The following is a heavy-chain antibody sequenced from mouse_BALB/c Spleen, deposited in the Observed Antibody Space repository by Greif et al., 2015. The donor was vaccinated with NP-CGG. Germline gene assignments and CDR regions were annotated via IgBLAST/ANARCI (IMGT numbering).Heavy chain of an antibody. CDR2: IRNKANGYTT. Sequence: EVQLVESGGGLVQPGGSLRLSCATSGFTFTDYYTSWVRQPPGKALEWLGFIRNKANGYTTEYSASVKGRFTISRDNSQSILYLQMNTLRAEDSATYYCARDGDYGYYAMDYWGQGTSVTVSS. J-gene: IGHJ4*01. D-gene: IGHD1-2*01. CDR3: ARDGDYGYYAMDY. CDR1: GFTFTDYY. V-gene: IGHV7-3*02.